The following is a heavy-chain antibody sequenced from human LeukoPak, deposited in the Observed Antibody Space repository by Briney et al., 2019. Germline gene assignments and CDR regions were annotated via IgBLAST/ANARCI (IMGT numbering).Heavy chain of an antibody. CDR2: IKQDGSEK. J-gene: IGHJ4*02. CDR1: GFTFTTYW. D-gene: IGHD2-8*01. CDR3: ARDKDWICINGLCFTGYSEY. Sequence: GGSLRLSCAASGFTFTTYWMSWVRQAPGKGLEWVANIKQDGSEKHYVDSVRGRFTISRDNAKNSVYLQIDSLRAEDTAVFYCARDKDWICINGLCFTGYSEYWGQGTPVTVSS. V-gene: IGHV3-7*01.